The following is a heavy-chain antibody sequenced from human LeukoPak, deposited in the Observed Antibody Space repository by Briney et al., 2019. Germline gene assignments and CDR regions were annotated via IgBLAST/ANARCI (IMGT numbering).Heavy chain of an antibody. CDR2: ISAYNGNT. CDR3: ARDLISRWELPNDAFDI. Sequence: ASVKVSCKASGYTFTSYGISWVRRAPGQGLEWMGWISAYNGNTNYAQKLQGRVTMTTDTSTSTAYMELRSLRSDDTAVYYCARDLISRWELPNDAFDIWGQGTMVTVSS. CDR1: GYTFTSYG. V-gene: IGHV1-18*01. J-gene: IGHJ3*02. D-gene: IGHD1-26*01.